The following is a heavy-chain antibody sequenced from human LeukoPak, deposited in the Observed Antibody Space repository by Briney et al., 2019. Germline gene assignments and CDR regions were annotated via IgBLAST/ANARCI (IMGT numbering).Heavy chain of an antibody. CDR2: ISWNSGSI. D-gene: IGHD3-10*01. V-gene: IGHV3-9*01. CDR1: GFTFDDYA. J-gene: IGHJ4*02. Sequence: PGGSLRLSCAASGFTFDDYAMHWVRQAPGKGLEWVSGISWNSGSIGYADSVKGRFTISRDNAKNSLYLQMNSLRAEDTALYYCAKDRSGYYGSGSYLFWGQGTLVTVSS. CDR3: AKDRSGYYGSGSYLF.